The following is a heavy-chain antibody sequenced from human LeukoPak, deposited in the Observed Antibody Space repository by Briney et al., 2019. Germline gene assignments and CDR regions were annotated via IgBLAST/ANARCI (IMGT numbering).Heavy chain of an antibody. V-gene: IGHV4-30-4*08. Sequence: SQTLSLTCTVSGGSISSGDYYWSWIRQPPGKGLEWIGYIYYSGSTYYNPSLKSRVTISVDTSKNQFSLKLSSVTAADTAVYYCATGFGYSNYFDYWGQGTLVTVSS. D-gene: IGHD4-11*01. CDR2: IYYSGST. CDR1: GGSISSGDYY. CDR3: ATGFGYSNYFDY. J-gene: IGHJ4*02.